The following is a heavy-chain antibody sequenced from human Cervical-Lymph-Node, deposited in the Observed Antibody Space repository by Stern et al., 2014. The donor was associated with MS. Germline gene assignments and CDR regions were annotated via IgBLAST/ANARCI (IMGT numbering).Heavy chain of an antibody. CDR3: AREGGNTAEYFQH. CDR2: LWYDGSNR. J-gene: IGHJ1*01. V-gene: IGHV3-33*01. CDR1: GFTFSSSG. Sequence: QVQLEESGGGVVQPGRSLRLSCAASGFTFSSSGMHWVRPAPGQGLEWLAILWYDGSNRYYADSVKGRFTISRDNSKNTLYLQMNSLRAEDTAVYYCAREGGNTAEYFQHWGQGTLVTVSS. D-gene: IGHD4-23*01.